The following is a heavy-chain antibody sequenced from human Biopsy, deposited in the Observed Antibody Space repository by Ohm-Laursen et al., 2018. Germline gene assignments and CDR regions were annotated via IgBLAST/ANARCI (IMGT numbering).Heavy chain of an antibody. J-gene: IGHJ4*02. D-gene: IGHD6-19*01. V-gene: IGHV1-2*02. Sequence: ASVKVSCKVSEYTLTELPMHWVRQAPGKGLEWMGWISPKSGDTNYAHKFQGNITMTRETSMSTAYMEMSRLRCDDTAVYYCALQSVAQMKNFDYWGQGTLVTVSS. CDR2: ISPKSGDT. CDR1: EYTLTELP. CDR3: ALQSVAQMKNFDY.